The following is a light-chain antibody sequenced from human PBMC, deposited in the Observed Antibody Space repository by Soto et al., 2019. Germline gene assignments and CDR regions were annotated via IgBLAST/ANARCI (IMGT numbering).Light chain of an antibody. CDR3: QQANSFPIT. CDR1: QGIGSW. J-gene: IGKJ5*01. Sequence: DIQMTQSPSSVSASVGDSVTFTCRASQGIGSWLAWYQQKPGKAPKLLIYAASTLQSGGPSRVSGSGSGTDSTLTINSLQPEDFAAYECQQANSFPITFGQGTRLEIK. CDR2: AAS. V-gene: IGKV1D-12*01.